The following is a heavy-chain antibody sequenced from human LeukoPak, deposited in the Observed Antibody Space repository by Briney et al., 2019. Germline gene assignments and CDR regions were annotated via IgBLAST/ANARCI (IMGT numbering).Heavy chain of an antibody. J-gene: IGHJ4*01. Sequence: SQTLPLTCAISGGSFSSNSVGWNWIRQSPWRGLKWLGRTYYRSKRYNDYAVAVKSRITINPDTSKNHFSLQLNSVTPEDTAVYFCARALRYSSGWALGYWGQGTLVTGSS. CDR1: GGSFSSNSVG. CDR2: TYYRSKRYN. CDR3: ARALRYSSGWALGY. D-gene: IGHD6-19*01. V-gene: IGHV6-1*01.